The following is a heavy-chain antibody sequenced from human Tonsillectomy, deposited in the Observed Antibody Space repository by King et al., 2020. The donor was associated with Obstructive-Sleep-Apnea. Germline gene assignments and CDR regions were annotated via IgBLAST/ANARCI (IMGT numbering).Heavy chain of an antibody. CDR1: GYIFTAYY. CDR2: MNPNSGDT. Sequence: VQLVQSGAEVKKPGASMTVSCKTSGYIFTAYYMHWVRQAPGQGLEWMGWMNPNSGDTHFAQKFQGWVTMTRDTSISTAYMELSRLTSEDTAVYYCAREAPPTDYGGNSARVHGMDVWGQGTTVTVSS. V-gene: IGHV1-2*04. D-gene: IGHD4-23*01. J-gene: IGHJ6*02. CDR3: AREAPPTDYGGNSARVHGMDV.